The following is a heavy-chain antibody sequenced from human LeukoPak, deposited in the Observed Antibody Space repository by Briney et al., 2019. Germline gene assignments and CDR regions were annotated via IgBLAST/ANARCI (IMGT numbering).Heavy chain of an antibody. V-gene: IGHV3-21*01. Sequence: GGSLRLSCAASGFTFSSYSMNWVRQAPGKGLEWVSSISSSSSYIYYADSVKGRFTISRDNAKNSLSLQMNSLRAEDTAVYYCARGFPYYYDTSGYFFDYWGQGTLVTVSS. D-gene: IGHD3-22*01. CDR2: ISSSSSYI. J-gene: IGHJ4*02. CDR3: ARGFPYYYDTSGYFFDY. CDR1: GFTFSSYS.